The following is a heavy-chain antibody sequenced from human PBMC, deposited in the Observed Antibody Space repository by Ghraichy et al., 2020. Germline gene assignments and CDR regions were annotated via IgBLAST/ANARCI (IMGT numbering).Heavy chain of an antibody. J-gene: IGHJ4*02. Sequence: GESLNISCAASGFTFSKYWMSWVRQAPGKGLEWVVNMKQDGSEKNYVDSVKGRFTISRDNAKNSLYLQMNSLRAEDTAVYYCARGYSYYYYWGQGTLVTVSS. D-gene: IGHD5-18*01. CDR3: ARGYSYYYY. V-gene: IGHV3-7*03. CDR2: MKQDGSEK. CDR1: GFTFSKYW.